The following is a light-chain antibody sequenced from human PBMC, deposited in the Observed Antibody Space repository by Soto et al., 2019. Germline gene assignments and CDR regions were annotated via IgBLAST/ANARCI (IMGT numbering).Light chain of an antibody. CDR1: QSVSSY. CDR2: DAS. V-gene: IGKV3-11*01. CDR3: QQRSNWPPLYT. Sequence: EIVLTQSPATLTLSPGERATLSCRASQSVSSYLAWYQQKPGQVPRLLIYDASNRATGIPARFSGSGSGTDFTLTISSLEPEDFAVYYCQQRSNWPPLYTFGQGTKLETK. J-gene: IGKJ2*01.